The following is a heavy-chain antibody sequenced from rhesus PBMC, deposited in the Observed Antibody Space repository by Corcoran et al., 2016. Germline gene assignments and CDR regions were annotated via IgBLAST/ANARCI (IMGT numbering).Heavy chain of an antibody. CDR3: ARGRYSGNYLGY. J-gene: IGHJ4*01. D-gene: IGHD1-44*02. CDR1: VGSISSNY. CDR2: IYGSSGST. Sequence: QVQLQESGPGLVKPSETLSLTCAVSVGSISSNYWSWIRQPPGKGLEWIGRIYGSSGSTSYNPSLTSRVTISTDTSKNQFSLKLSSVTAADTAVYYCARGRYSGNYLGYWGQGVLVTVSS. V-gene: IGHV4-147*01.